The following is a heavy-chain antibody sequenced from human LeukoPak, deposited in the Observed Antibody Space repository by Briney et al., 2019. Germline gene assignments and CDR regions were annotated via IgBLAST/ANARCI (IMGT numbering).Heavy chain of an antibody. V-gene: IGHV3-74*01. D-gene: IGHD4-11*01. Sequence: SGWSLRLSCTASGIAFTNYRMHWARHAPGKGLVWVSHINMVGSHTTYADSVKGRFTISRDNAKSTLYLQLNSLRAEDTAVYYCAPDDYRGLGYWGQGTLVTVSS. CDR2: INMVGSHT. CDR3: APDDYRGLGY. CDR1: GIAFTNYR. J-gene: IGHJ4*02.